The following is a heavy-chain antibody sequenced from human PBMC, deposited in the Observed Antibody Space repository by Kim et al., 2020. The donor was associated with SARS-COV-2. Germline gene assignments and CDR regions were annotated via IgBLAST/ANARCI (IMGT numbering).Heavy chain of an antibody. V-gene: IGHV3-21*01. D-gene: IGHD5-12*01. CDR3: ARGKAGDGYNHQNVDY. J-gene: IGHJ4*02. CDR2: ISSESTYI. Sequence: GGSLRLSCAASGFTLNSHSMNWVRQAPGKGLEWVSSISSESTYIYYADSVKGRLTISRDNAKNSLYLQMNSLRAEDTAVYYCARGKAGDGYNHQNVDYWGQGTLVTVSS. CDR1: GFTLNSHS.